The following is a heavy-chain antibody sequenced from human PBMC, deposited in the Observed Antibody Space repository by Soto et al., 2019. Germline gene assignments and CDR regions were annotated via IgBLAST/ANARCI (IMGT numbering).Heavy chain of an antibody. D-gene: IGHD3-10*01. CDR2: TYYRSKWYN. J-gene: IGHJ3*02. CDR1: GDRVASNSAA. CDR3: ARGEVRYDAFDI. Sequence: PSQPLSLTGPISGDRVASNSAAWNWIRKSPSRGLEWLGRTYYRSKWYNDYAVSVKSRITINPDTSKNQFSLQLNSVTPEDTAVYYCARGEVRYDAFDIWGQGTMVTVSS. V-gene: IGHV6-1*01.